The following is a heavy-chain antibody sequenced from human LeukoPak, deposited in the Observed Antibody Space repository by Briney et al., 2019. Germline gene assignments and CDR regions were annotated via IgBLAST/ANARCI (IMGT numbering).Heavy chain of an antibody. V-gene: IGHV3-21*01. CDR3: ARDSYGSGSYYRIDY. CDR2: ITSSSTYI. CDR1: GFTFSGYN. J-gene: IGHJ4*02. Sequence: GGSLRLSCAVSGFTFSGYNMNWVRQAPGKGLEWVTSITSSSTYIYYADSVKGRFTISRDNAENSLYLQMNSLRAEDTAVYYCARDSYGSGSYYRIDYWGQGTLVTVSS. D-gene: IGHD3-10*01.